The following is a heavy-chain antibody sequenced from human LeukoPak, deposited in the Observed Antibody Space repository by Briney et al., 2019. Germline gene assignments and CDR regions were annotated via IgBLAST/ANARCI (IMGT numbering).Heavy chain of an antibody. J-gene: IGHJ3*01. CDR3: ARGAATAYIHRSGRSEFRDAFDV. CDR2: IGTAITTI. CDR1: GFTFGDFY. V-gene: IGHV3-11*01. Sequence: KTGGSLRLSCAASGFTFGDFYMTWIRQAPGKGLEWVSTIGTAITTISYADSVKGRFTISRDNAKNSLFLKMTSLRVDDTAVYYCARGAATAYIHRSGRSEFRDAFDVWGQGTIVTVSS. D-gene: IGHD6-19*01.